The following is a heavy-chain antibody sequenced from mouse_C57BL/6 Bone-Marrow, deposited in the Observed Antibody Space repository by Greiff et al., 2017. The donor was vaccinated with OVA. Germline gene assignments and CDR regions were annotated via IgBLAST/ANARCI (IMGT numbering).Heavy chain of an antibody. CDR3: AREVDYYGTRKFAY. Sequence: QVQLQQSGAELVRPGTSVKLSCKASGYTFTSYWMHWVKQRPGQGLEWIGVIDPSDSYTNYNQKFKGKATLTVDTSSSTAYMQLSSLTSEDSAVYYCAREVDYYGTRKFAYWGQGTLVTVSA. V-gene: IGHV1-59*01. D-gene: IGHD1-1*01. J-gene: IGHJ3*01. CDR1: GYTFTSYW. CDR2: IDPSDSYT.